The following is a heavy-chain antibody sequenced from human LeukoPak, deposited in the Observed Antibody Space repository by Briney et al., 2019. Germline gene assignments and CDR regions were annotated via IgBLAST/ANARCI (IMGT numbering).Heavy chain of an antibody. CDR1: GFTFSSYS. V-gene: IGHV3-21*01. J-gene: IGHJ4*02. CDR3: ARGTYYYDSSGYYLFDY. D-gene: IGHD3-22*01. Sequence: GGSLRPSCAASGFTFSSYSMNWVRQAPGKGLEWVSSISSSSSYIYYADSVKGRFTISRDNAKSSLYLQMNSLRAEDTAVYYCARGTYYYDSSGYYLFDYWGQGTLVTVSS. CDR2: ISSSSSYI.